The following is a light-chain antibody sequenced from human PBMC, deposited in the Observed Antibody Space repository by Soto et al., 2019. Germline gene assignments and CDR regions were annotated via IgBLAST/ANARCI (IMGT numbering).Light chain of an antibody. J-gene: IGLJ1*01. CDR3: QSYDSSLSGYV. CDR1: SSNIGAGYD. Sequence: QSVLTQPPSVSGAPGQRVTISCTGSSSNIGAGYDVHWYQQLPGTAPKFLTYGNSNRPSGVPDRFSGSKSGTSASLAITGLQAEDEADYYCQSYDSSLSGYVFGTWTKVTVL. V-gene: IGLV1-40*01. CDR2: GNS.